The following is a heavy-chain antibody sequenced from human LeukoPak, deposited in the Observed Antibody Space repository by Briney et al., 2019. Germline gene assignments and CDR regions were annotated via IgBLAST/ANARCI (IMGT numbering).Heavy chain of an antibody. CDR3: ARVLGNDYVWGSYRYPHFDY. D-gene: IGHD3-16*02. CDR1: GGSFSGYY. Sequence: PSETLSLTCAVYGGSFSGYYCSWIRQPPGKGLEWIGEINHSGRTNYNPSLKSRVTISVDTSKNQFSLKLSSVTAADTAVYYCARVLGNDYVWGSYRYPHFDYWGQGTLVAVSS. V-gene: IGHV4-34*01. J-gene: IGHJ4*02. CDR2: INHSGRT.